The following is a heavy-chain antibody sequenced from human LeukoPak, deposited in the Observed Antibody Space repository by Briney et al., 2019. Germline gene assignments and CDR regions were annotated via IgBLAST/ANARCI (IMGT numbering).Heavy chain of an antibody. CDR2: ITSAGAT. Sequence: GGSLRLSCVASGFTVSKNYMTWVRQAPGKGLDCVSVITSAGATYYADSVKGRFIISRDNSQNTLYLQMNSLRAEDTAVYYCARLAFLSGYYYFDYWGQGALVTVSS. J-gene: IGHJ4*02. CDR3: ARLAFLSGYYYFDY. CDR1: GFTVSKNY. V-gene: IGHV3-66*01. D-gene: IGHD3-3*01.